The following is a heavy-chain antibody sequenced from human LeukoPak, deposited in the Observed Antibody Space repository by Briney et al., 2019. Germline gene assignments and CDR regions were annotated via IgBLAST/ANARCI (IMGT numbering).Heavy chain of an antibody. Sequence: PSETLSLTCAVSGGSISSNSYYWGWIRQPPGKGLEWIGSVYYSGSTYYNPSLKSRVTISVDTSKNQFSLKLSSVTAADTAVYYCARDLMGIAYRGAFYYWGQGTLVTVSS. D-gene: IGHD6-13*01. J-gene: IGHJ4*02. CDR1: GGSISSNSYY. CDR3: ARDLMGIAYRGAFYY. V-gene: IGHV4-39*02. CDR2: VYYSGST.